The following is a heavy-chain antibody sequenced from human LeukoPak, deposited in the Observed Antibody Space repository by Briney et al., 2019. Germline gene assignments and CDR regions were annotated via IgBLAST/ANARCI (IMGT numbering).Heavy chain of an antibody. Sequence: PGGSLRLSCAASGFTFSTYAMSWVRQAPGKGLEWVSSISGSGGSTYYADSVKGRFTISRDNSKNTLYLQTNSLRAEDTAVYYCAKVSSWTIFDYWGQGTLVTVSS. J-gene: IGHJ4*02. V-gene: IGHV3-23*01. CDR1: GFTFSTYA. CDR3: AKVSSWTIFDY. D-gene: IGHD6-13*01. CDR2: ISGSGGST.